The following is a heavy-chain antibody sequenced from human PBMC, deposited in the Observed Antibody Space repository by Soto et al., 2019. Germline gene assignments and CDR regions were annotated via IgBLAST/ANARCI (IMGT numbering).Heavy chain of an antibody. CDR2: IGPIFETL. CDR3: VVMGNVAVSNPRSFDY. J-gene: IGHJ4*02. CDR1: GATFSGYA. D-gene: IGHD6-19*01. V-gene: IGHV1-69*18. Sequence: QVQLVQSGAEVKKPGSSVKVSCKASGATFSGYAINWVLQAPGQGLEWLGRIGPIFETLTYAERFQGRVAITADESTTTVYMELTNLTHEDTAVYYCVVMGNVAVSNPRSFDYWGQGTQVTVSS.